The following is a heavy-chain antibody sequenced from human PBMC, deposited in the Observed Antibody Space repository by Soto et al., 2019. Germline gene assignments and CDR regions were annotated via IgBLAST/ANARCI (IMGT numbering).Heavy chain of an antibody. Sequence: GPSVKVSCKASGGTFSSYAISWVRQAPGQGLEWMGGIIPIFGTANYAQKFQGRVTITADESTSTAYMELSSLRSEDTAVYYCASRLSRRYYDSSGYSGPFDYWGQGTLVTVSS. J-gene: IGHJ4*02. CDR1: GGTFSSYA. CDR2: IIPIFGTA. CDR3: ASRLSRRYYDSSGYSGPFDY. D-gene: IGHD3-22*01. V-gene: IGHV1-69*13.